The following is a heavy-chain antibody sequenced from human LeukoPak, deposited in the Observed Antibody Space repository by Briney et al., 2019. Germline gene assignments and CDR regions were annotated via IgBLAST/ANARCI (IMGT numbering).Heavy chain of an antibody. CDR3: ARLHDFWSGPHDY. J-gene: IGHJ4*02. CDR1: GGSISSSSYY. CDR2: IYYSGST. D-gene: IGHD3-3*01. Sequence: PSETLSLTCTVSGGSISSSSYYWGWIRQPPGKGLEWIGSIYYSGSTYYNQSLKSRVTISVDTSKNQFSLKLSSVTAADTAVYYCARLHDFWSGPHDYWGQGTLVTVSS. V-gene: IGHV4-39*01.